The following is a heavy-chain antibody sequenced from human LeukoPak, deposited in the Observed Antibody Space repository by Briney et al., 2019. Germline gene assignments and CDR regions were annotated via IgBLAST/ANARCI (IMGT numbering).Heavy chain of an antibody. V-gene: IGHV1-2*02. Sequence: ASVKVSCKASGYTFTGYYMHWVRQAPGQGLEWMGWINPNSGGTNYAQKFQGRVTMTRDTSISTAYMEPSRLRSDDTAVYYCARVTPALYYYDSSGYYYVDYWGQGTLVTVSS. CDR2: INPNSGGT. J-gene: IGHJ4*02. CDR3: ARVTPALYYYDSSGYYYVDY. CDR1: GYTFTGYY. D-gene: IGHD3-22*01.